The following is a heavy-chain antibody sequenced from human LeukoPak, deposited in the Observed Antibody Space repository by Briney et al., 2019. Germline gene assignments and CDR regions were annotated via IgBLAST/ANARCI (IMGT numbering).Heavy chain of an antibody. V-gene: IGHV3-7*04. CDR3: ARDQSVAAAGTSSPNDY. CDR2: IKQDGSEK. Sequence: SGGSLRLSCAASGFTFSSYWMSWVRQAPGKGLEWVANIKQDGSEKYYVDSVKGRFTVSRDNAKNSLYLQMNSLRAEDTAVHYCARDQSVAAAGTSSPNDYWGQGTLVTVSS. J-gene: IGHJ4*02. CDR1: GFTFSSYW. D-gene: IGHD6-13*01.